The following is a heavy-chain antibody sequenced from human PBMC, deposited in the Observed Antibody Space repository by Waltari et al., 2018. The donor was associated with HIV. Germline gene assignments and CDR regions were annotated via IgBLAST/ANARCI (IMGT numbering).Heavy chain of an antibody. J-gene: IGHJ4*02. CDR1: GIPVRSYP. D-gene: IGHD3-9*01. CDR3: AGGYYYSLLTGYLYPFDY. CDR2: ITYNGTKE. V-gene: IGHV3-30-3*01. Sequence: QVQLVESGGGVVQPGRYLRPSCAALGIPVRSYPMSWLRPAPGKGLEWVAAITYNGTKEYYADSVRGRFTISRDNSKTTLYLQMNSLRAEDTAVYYCAGGYYYSLLTGYLYPFDYWGQGTLVTVSS.